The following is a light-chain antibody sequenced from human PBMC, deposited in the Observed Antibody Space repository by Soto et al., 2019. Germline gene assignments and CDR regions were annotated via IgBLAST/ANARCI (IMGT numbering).Light chain of an antibody. CDR3: SSYTSSSTVV. V-gene: IGLV2-14*01. CDR2: DVS. CDR1: SSDVGVYNY. Sequence: QSALTQPASVSGSPGQSITISCTGTSSDVGVYNYVSWYQQHPGKAPKLMIYDVSNRPSGVSNRFSGSKSGNTASQTISGLQAEDDADYSCSSYTSSSTVVFGGGTKLTVL. J-gene: IGLJ2*01.